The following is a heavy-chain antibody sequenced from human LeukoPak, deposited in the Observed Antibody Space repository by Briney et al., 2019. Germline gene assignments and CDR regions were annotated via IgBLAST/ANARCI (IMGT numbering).Heavy chain of an antibody. CDR2: ISGSGGST. Sequence: QPSETLSLTCTVSGGSISSSSYYWGWIRQAPGKGLEWVSAISGSGGSTYYADSVKGRFTISRDNSKNTLYLQMNSLRAEDTAVYYCAKVEALIAVAGRVDYWGQGTLVTVSS. CDR3: AKVEALIAVAGRVDY. D-gene: IGHD6-19*01. J-gene: IGHJ4*02. CDR1: GGSISSSSYY. V-gene: IGHV3-23*01.